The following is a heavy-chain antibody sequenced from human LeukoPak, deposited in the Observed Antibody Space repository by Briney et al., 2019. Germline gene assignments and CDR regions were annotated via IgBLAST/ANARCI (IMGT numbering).Heavy chain of an antibody. V-gene: IGHV4-34*01. J-gene: IGHJ4*02. CDR3: ARGSGYYLRSNYYFDY. Sequence: SETLSLTCAVYGGSFSGYYWSWIRQPPGKGLEWIGEINHSGSTNYNPSLKSRVTISVDTSKNQFSLKLSSVTAADTAVYYCARGSGYYLRSNYYFDYWGQGTLVTVSS. D-gene: IGHD3-22*01. CDR2: INHSGST. CDR1: GGSFSGYY.